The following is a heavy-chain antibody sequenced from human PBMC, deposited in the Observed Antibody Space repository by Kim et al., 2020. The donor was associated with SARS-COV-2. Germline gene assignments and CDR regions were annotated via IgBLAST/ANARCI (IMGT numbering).Heavy chain of an antibody. CDR3: AKMVIMDGYHYLYYHAMDV. CDR2: ISGGAVNK. Sequence: GGSLRLSCVASGFTFDAYAMSWVRQAPGKGLEWVSVISGGAVNKFYADSVRGQFTIAGDNSKNTLYLQMNSLRDEDTALYYCAKMVIMDGYHYLYYHAMDVWGQGTTVTVSS. CDR1: GFTFDAYA. J-gene: IGHJ6*02. V-gene: IGHV3-23*01. D-gene: IGHD2-21*01.